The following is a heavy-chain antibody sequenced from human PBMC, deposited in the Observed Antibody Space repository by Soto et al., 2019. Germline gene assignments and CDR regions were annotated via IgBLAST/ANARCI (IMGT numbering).Heavy chain of an antibody. V-gene: IGHV1-18*01. J-gene: IGHJ6*02. CDR3: VMVDNYVTPTPQDV. D-gene: IGHD3-16*01. CDR1: GYIFVNYG. CDR2: ISPYTGNT. Sequence: QVQLVQSGDEVKKPGASVKVSCKASGYIFVNYGIAWVRQAPGPGLEWMGWISPYTGNTHSATKIQGRLTMTTDTSTSTAYMDVGSLASDDTAVYYCVMVDNYVTPTPQDVWGQGTTVTVSS.